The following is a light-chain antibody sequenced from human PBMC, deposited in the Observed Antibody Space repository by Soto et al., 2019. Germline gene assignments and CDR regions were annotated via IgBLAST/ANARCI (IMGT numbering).Light chain of an antibody. CDR3: QSYDSSLSAVV. J-gene: IGLJ2*01. CDR1: SSNIGAGYD. Sequence: QSVLTQPPSVSGAPGQRVTISCTGSSSNIGAGYDVPWYQQLPGTAPKLLIYGNNNRPSGVTDRFSGSKYGTSAALAITGLQAEDEADYYCQSYDSSLSAVVFGGGTKLTVL. V-gene: IGLV1-40*01. CDR2: GNN.